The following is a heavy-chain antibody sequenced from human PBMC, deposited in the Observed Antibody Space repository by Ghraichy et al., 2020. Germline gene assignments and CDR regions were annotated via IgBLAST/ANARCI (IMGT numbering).Heavy chain of an antibody. CDR3: ARVRITIFGVANYFDY. D-gene: IGHD3-3*01. J-gene: IGHJ4*02. V-gene: IGHV4-59*01. CDR1: GGSISSYY. CDR2: IYYSGST. Sequence: SQTLSLTCTVSGGSISSYYWSWIRQPPGKGLEWIGYIYYSGSTNYNPSLKSRVTISVDTSKNQFSLKLSSVTAADTAVYYCARVRITIFGVANYFDYWGQGTLVTVSS.